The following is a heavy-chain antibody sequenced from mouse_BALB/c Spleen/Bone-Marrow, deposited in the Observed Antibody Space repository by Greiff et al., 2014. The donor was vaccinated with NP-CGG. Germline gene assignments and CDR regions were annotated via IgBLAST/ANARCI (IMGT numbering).Heavy chain of an antibody. CDR1: GYSITSDYA. CDR3: ARGSNYYALNY. CDR2: ISYSGNT. V-gene: IGHV3-2*02. D-gene: IGHD1-1*01. Sequence: DVKLVESGPGLVKPSQSLSLTCTVTGYSITSDYAWNWIRQFPGNKLEWMGYISYSGNTSYSPSLKSRISITRDTSKNQFFLQLNPVTTEDTATYYCARGSNYYALNYWGRGTSVTVSS. J-gene: IGHJ4*01.